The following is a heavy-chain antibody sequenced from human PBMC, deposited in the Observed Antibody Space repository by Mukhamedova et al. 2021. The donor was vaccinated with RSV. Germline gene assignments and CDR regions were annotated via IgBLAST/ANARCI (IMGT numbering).Heavy chain of an antibody. J-gene: IGHJ4*02. CDR2: IKSKADGGTT. D-gene: IGHD2-8*01. V-gene: IGHV3-15*01. Sequence: ITWVRRAPGKGLEWVGRIKSKADGGTTDFVAPVKGRFTISRDDSHNTLYLQMNNLKTEDTAVYYCTTEGGAYTYGFHYWGQGTLVT. CDR3: TTEGGAYTYGFHY.